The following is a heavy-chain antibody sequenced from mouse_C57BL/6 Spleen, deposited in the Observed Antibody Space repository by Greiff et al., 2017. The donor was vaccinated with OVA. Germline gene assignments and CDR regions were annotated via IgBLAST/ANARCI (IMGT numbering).Heavy chain of an antibody. J-gene: IGHJ2*01. CDR1: GYAFSSSW. D-gene: IGHD1-1*01. Sequence: VQLQESGPELVKPGASVKISCKASGYAFSSSWMNWVKQRPGKGLEWIGRIYPGDGDTNYNGKFKGKATLTADKSSSTAYMQLSRLTSEDSAVYFCARVTVAYYFDYWGQGTTLTVSS. V-gene: IGHV1-82*01. CDR3: ARVTVAYYFDY. CDR2: IYPGDGDT.